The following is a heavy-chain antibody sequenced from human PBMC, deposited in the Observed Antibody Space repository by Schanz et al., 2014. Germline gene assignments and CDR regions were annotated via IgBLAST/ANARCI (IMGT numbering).Heavy chain of an antibody. CDR2: ISYDGSNK. CDR1: GFTLSSYA. CDR3: ARDRGYCSGGSYLRFDY. Sequence: VQLVESGGGLVKPGGFLRLSCAAYGFTLSSYAMHWVRQAPGKGLEWLAVISYDGSNKYYADSVKGRFTISRDNSKKAHYLQMNPLTDETTAEYYCARDRGYCSGGSYLRFDYWGQGTLVTVSS. J-gene: IGHJ4*02. D-gene: IGHD2-15*01. V-gene: IGHV3-30-3*01.